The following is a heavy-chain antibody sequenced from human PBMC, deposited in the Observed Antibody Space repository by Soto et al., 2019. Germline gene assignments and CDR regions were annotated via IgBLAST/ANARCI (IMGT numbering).Heavy chain of an antibody. J-gene: IGHJ4*02. CDR2: IWYDGSNK. D-gene: IGHD6-19*01. V-gene: IGHV3-33*01. Sequence: GGSLRLSCAASGFTFTSYGMHWVRQAPGKGLEWVAVIWYDGSNKYYADSVKGRFTISRDNSKNTLYLQMNSLRAEDTAVYYCAREALGAVDLFDYWGQGTLVTVSS. CDR1: GFTFTSYG. CDR3: AREALGAVDLFDY.